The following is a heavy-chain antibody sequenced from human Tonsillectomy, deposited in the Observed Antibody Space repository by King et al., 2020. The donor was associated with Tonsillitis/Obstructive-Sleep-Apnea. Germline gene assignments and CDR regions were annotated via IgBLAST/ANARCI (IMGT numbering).Heavy chain of an antibody. CDR2: ISYDGNNK. J-gene: IGHJ4*02. CDR1: GFTVSNYA. D-gene: IGHD2-15*01. V-gene: IGHV3-30*01. CDR3: AREGSLGYCSGGSCYSLEYYFDY. Sequence: QLVQSGGGVVQPGRSLRLSCAASGFTVSNYAMHWVRQAPGKGLELVAVISYDGNNKYYADSVKGRFTISRDNSKNTLYLQMNSLRAETAVYYCAREGSLGYCSGGSCYSLEYYFDYWGQGTLVTVSS.